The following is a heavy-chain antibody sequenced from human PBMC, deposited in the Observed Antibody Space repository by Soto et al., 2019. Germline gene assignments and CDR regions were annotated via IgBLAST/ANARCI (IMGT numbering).Heavy chain of an antibody. D-gene: IGHD6-19*01. J-gene: IGHJ4*02. CDR2: ISGSGGST. CDR3: AKEAVSGWYNFDY. Sequence: GGSLRLSCAASGFTFSSYAMSWVRQAPGKGLEWVSTISGSGGSTYYADSLKGRFTISRDNSKNTLFLQMSSQRAEDTAVYYCAKEAVSGWYNFDYWGPGTLVTVSS. CDR1: GFTFSSYA. V-gene: IGHV3-23*01.